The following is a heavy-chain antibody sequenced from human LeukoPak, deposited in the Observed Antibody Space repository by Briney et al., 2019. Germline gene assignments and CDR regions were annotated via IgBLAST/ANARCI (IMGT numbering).Heavy chain of an antibody. Sequence: GGSLRLSCAASGFTFSTYAMSWVRQAPGKGLEWVSAISGSGGSTYYADSVKGRFTISRDNSKNTLYLQMNSLIAEDTAVYYCAKSGYNRFDYWGQGTRVTVSS. CDR1: GFTFSTYA. D-gene: IGHD5-24*01. CDR2: ISGSGGST. J-gene: IGHJ4*02. CDR3: AKSGYNRFDY. V-gene: IGHV3-23*01.